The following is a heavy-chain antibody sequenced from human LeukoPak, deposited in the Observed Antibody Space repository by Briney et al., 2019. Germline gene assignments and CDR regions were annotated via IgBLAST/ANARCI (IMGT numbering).Heavy chain of an antibody. Sequence: GGSLRLSCAASGFTFSTYAMSWVRQAPGKGLEWVSGISGSGGSTYYADSVKGRFTISRDNSKNTLYLQVNSLRAEDTAVYYCAKLIFSGDHWGQGTLVTVSS. V-gene: IGHV3-23*01. CDR1: GFTFSTYA. CDR2: ISGSGGST. D-gene: IGHD3-9*01. J-gene: IGHJ4*02. CDR3: AKLIFSGDH.